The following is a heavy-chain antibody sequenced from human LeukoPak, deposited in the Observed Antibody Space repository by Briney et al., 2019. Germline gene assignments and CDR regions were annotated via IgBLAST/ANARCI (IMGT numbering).Heavy chain of an antibody. D-gene: IGHD6-13*01. CDR2: IIPIFGTA. Sequence: GASVKVSCKASGGTFSSYAISWVRQAPGQGLEWMGGIIPIFGTANYAQKFQGRVTITADKSTSTAYMELSSLRSEDTAVYYCARLHENIGSSWYGGYWGQGTLVTVSS. J-gene: IGHJ4*02. V-gene: IGHV1-69*06. CDR3: ARLHENIGSSWYGGY. CDR1: GGTFSSYA.